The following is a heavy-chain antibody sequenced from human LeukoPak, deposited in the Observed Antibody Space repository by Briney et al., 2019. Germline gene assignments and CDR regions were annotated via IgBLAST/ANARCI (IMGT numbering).Heavy chain of an antibody. D-gene: IGHD2-2*01. V-gene: IGHV3-21*04. Sequence: GGSLRLSCAASGFTFSSYSMNWVRQAPGKGLEWVSSISSSSSYIYYADSVKGRFTISRDNSKNTLYLQMNSLRAEDTAVYYCAKEPAPYYYYYYMDVWGKGTTVTVSS. J-gene: IGHJ6*03. CDR1: GFTFSSYS. CDR2: ISSSSSYI. CDR3: AKEPAPYYYYYYMDV.